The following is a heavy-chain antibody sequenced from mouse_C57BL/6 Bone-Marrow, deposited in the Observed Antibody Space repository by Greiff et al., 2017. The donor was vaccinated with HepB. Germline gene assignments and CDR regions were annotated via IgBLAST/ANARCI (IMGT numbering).Heavy chain of an antibody. J-gene: IGHJ4*01. V-gene: IGHV5-15*01. D-gene: IGHD1-1*01. CDR1: GFTFSDYE. Sequence: EVMLVESGGGLVQPGGSLKLSCAASGFTFSDYEMAWVRQAPGKGPEWVAFISNLAYSIYYADTVTGRFTISRENAKNTLYLEMSSLRSEDTAMYYCARRGYDYGKTPYYAMDYWGQGTSVTVSS. CDR3: ARRGYDYGKTPYYAMDY. CDR2: ISNLAYSI.